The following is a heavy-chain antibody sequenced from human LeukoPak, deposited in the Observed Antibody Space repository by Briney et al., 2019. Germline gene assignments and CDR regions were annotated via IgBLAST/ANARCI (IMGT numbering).Heavy chain of an antibody. J-gene: IGHJ4*02. Sequence: GGSLRLSCQPSGLTLRSYSMNWFPQAPGKGLKWVSSISSSSSYIYYADSVKGRFTISRDNAKNSLYLQMNSLRAEDTAVYYCARGSTVTRFDYWGQGTLVTVSS. CDR1: GLTLRSYS. CDR3: ARGSTVTRFDY. V-gene: IGHV3-21*01. D-gene: IGHD4-17*01. CDR2: ISSSSSYI.